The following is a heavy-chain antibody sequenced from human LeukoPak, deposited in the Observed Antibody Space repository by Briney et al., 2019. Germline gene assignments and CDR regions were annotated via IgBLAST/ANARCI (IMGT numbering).Heavy chain of an antibody. CDR3: ARHPPPLYSGYDLGFDY. CDR2: IYPGDSDT. D-gene: IGHD5-12*01. J-gene: IGHJ4*02. V-gene: IGHV5-51*01. Sequence: GESLKISCKGSGYSFTSYWIGWVRQMPGKGLEWMGIIYPGDSDTRYSPSFQGQVTISADKSISTAYLQWNSLKASDTAMYYCARHPPPLYSGYDLGFDYWGQGTLVTVSS. CDR1: GYSFTSYW.